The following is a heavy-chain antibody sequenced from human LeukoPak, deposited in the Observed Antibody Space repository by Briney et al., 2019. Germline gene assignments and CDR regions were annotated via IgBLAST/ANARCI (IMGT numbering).Heavy chain of an antibody. Sequence: GGSLRLSCAASGFTFRSYWIHWVRQAPGEGLVWVSRIKTDGSITTYANSVAGRFTISRDNAKNTVYLQMNSLRAEDTAVYYCARAKTGNWYFDLWGRGTLVTVSS. CDR1: GFTFRSYW. CDR2: IKTDGSIT. J-gene: IGHJ2*01. CDR3: ARAKTGNWYFDL. V-gene: IGHV3-74*01. D-gene: IGHD3-10*01.